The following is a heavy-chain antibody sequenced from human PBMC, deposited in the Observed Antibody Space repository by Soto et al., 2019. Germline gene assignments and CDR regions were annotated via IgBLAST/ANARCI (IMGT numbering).Heavy chain of an antibody. CDR2: INAGNGNT. CDR3: ARDRPVRYYDSSGYFDY. Sequence: GTSVKVSCKASGYTFTSYAMHWVRQAPGQRLEWMGWINAGNGNTKYSQKFQGRVTITRDTSASTAYMELSSLRSEDTAVYYCARDRPVRYYDSSGYFDYWGQGTLVTVSS. J-gene: IGHJ4*02. D-gene: IGHD3-22*01. V-gene: IGHV1-3*01. CDR1: GYTFTSYA.